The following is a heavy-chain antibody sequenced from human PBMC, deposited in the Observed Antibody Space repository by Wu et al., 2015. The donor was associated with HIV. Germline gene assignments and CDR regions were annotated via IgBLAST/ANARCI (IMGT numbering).Heavy chain of an antibody. D-gene: IGHD2-8*01. J-gene: IGHJ4*02. V-gene: IGHV1-2*02. CDR3: VRDGGPVEFVH. CDR2: INPKTGKA. Sequence: QVQLVQSGPEVKEPGASVKVSCKGSGYFFSEFYTHWVRQAPGHGPEWMGFINPKTGKAKYAEKFQDRVSLSRDTSMRTTYMELTRLTFDDSAIYYCVRDGGPVEFVHWAEGTPVIVSS. CDR1: GYFFSEFY.